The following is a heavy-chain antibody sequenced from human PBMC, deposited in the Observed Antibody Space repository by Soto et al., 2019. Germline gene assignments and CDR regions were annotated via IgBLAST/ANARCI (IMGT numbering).Heavy chain of an antibody. J-gene: IGHJ1*01. CDR2: IYYSGST. V-gene: IGHV4-31*02. D-gene: IGHD2-2*01. CDR3: ARALKYCSSTSCRSEYFQH. CDR1: GGSISSGGYY. Sequence: SGGSISSGGYYWSWIRQHPGKGLEWIGYIYYSGSTYYNPSLKSRVTISVDTSKNQFSLKLSSVTAADTAVYYCARALKYCSSTSCRSEYFQHWGQGTLVTVSS.